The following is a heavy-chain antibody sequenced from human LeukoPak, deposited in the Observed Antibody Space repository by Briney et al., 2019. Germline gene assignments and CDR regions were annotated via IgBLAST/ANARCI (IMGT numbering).Heavy chain of an antibody. CDR1: GNTFTGYY. V-gene: IGHV1-2*06. D-gene: IGHD3-22*01. CDR3: AREYYDTSEFDS. J-gene: IGHJ4*02. Sequence: ASVKVSCKTSGNTFTGYYIHWVRQAPGQGREWVGRINPNSGDTKYAPKFQGRVTMTRDTSISTIYMELSSLRSGDTAVFYCAREYYDTSEFDSWGQGTLVTVSS. CDR2: INPNSGDT.